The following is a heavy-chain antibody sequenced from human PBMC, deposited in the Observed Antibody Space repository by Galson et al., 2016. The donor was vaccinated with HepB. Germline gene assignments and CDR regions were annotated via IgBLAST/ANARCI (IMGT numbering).Heavy chain of an antibody. Sequence: SVKVSCKASGGTFSSYAISWVRQAPGQGLEWMGVIINLYGTANYALKFQGRVTITADESTSTAHMEVSSLRYEDTAVYYCARVRDGYNTNFYYGTDVWGQGTSVTVS. V-gene: IGHV1-69*13. CDR2: IINLYGTA. CDR1: GGTFSSYA. D-gene: IGHD5-24*01. CDR3: ARVRDGYNTNFYYGTDV. J-gene: IGHJ6*02.